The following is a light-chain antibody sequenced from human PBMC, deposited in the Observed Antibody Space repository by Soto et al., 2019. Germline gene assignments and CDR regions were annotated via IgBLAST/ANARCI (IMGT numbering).Light chain of an antibody. Sequence: QAVVTQPPSASGTPGQRVTISCSGSSSNIGSNSVYWYQQLPGTAPKLLIHSSVQRPSGVPDRFSGSKSGTSASLAISGLRSEDEADYYCAAWDDRLSVVFGGGTKVTVL. CDR1: SSNIGSNS. CDR2: SSV. CDR3: AAWDDRLSVV. V-gene: IGLV1-47*02. J-gene: IGLJ2*01.